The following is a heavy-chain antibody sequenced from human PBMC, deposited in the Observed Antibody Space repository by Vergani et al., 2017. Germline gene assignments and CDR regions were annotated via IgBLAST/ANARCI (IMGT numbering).Heavy chain of an antibody. Sequence: QVQLVQSGAEVKKPGSSVKVSCKASGGTFSSYTISWVRQAPGQGLEWMGMIITILGIANYAQKFQGRVTITADKSTSTAYMELSSLRSEDTAVYYCARDEYSSGWPRTYYYYGMDVWGQGTTVTVSS. CDR1: GGTFSSYT. V-gene: IGHV1-69*08. J-gene: IGHJ6*02. CDR2: IITILGIA. D-gene: IGHD6-19*01. CDR3: ARDEYSSGWPRTYYYYGMDV.